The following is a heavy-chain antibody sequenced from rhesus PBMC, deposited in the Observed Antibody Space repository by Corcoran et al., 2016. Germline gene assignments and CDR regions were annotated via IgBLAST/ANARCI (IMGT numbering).Heavy chain of an antibody. CDR1: GGSISRDYYY. Sequence: QVQLQESGPGLVKPSETLSLTCAVSGGSISRDYYYWNWFRQPPGGGLEWIGYITYGGGTSNNPSLESRVTISRDTSKNQFSLNLPSVTAADTAVYYCARGVAADYWGQGVLVTVSS. CDR3: ARGVAADY. V-gene: IGHV4-122*02. CDR2: ITYGGGT. D-gene: IGHD2-39*01. J-gene: IGHJ4*01.